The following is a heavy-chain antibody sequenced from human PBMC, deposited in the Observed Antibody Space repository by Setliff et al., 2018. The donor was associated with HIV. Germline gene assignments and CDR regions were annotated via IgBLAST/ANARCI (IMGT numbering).Heavy chain of an antibody. V-gene: IGHV3-11*01. J-gene: IGHJ4*02. D-gene: IGHD2-21*02. CDR2: ISGSANGL. Sequence: PGESLKISCAASGFTFSDYYMSWIRQAPGKGLEWLSSISGSANGLYYAESVKGRFTISRDNAKKSLYLQMNSLRAEDTAVYYCAREYCGGDGGCYPTFDWGQGTLVTVSS. CDR3: AREYCGGDGGCYPTFD. CDR1: GFTFSDYY.